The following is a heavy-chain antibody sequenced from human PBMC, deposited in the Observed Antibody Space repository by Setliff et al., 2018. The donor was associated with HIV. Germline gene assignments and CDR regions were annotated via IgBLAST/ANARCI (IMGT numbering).Heavy chain of an antibody. Sequence: SETLSLTCTVSGGSISSGSYYWSWIRQPAGKGLEWIGRIYTSGSTNYNPSLKSRVTISVDTSKNQFSLKLSSVTAADTAVYYCASAALQHLVQIFDYWGQGTLVTVSS. J-gene: IGHJ4*02. CDR1: GGSISSGSYY. CDR3: ASAALQHLVQIFDY. CDR2: IYTSGST. V-gene: IGHV4-61*02. D-gene: IGHD6-13*01.